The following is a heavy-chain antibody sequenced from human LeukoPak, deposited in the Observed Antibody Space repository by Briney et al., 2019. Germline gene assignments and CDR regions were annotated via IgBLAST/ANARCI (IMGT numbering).Heavy chain of an antibody. J-gene: IGHJ4*02. CDR3: ARAHTRSISGYYLLFDY. CDR2: ISSSSSYI. D-gene: IGHD3-22*01. V-gene: IGHV3-21*01. Sequence: PGGSLRLSCAASGFTFSSYSMNWVRQAPGKGLEWVSSISSSSSYIYYADSVKGRFTISRDNAKNSLYLQMNSLRADDTAVYYCARAHTRSISGYYLLFDYWGPGTLVTVSS. CDR1: GFTFSSYS.